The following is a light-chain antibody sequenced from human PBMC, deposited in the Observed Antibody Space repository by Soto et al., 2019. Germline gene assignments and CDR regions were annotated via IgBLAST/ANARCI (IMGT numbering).Light chain of an antibody. CDR1: QSVSSRY. J-gene: IGKJ5*01. CDR2: GAS. CDR3: HQRSNWPPDT. Sequence: EIVMTQSPATLSVSPGERATLSCRASQSVSSRYLAWYQQKPGQAPRLLIYGASTRATGVPARFSGSGSGTDFTLTISSLGPEDFAVYYCHQRSNWPPDTFGQGTRLEIK. V-gene: IGKV3D-20*02.